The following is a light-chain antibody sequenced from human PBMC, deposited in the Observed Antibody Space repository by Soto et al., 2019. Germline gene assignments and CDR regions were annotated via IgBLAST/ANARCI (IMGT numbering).Light chain of an antibody. CDR1: ESISSY. J-gene: IGKJ1*01. CDR3: QQSYRTPRT. Sequence: DIQMTQSPSSLSASVGDRVTITCRASESISSYLNRYQQKPGKPPKVLIYAASSLQSGVPSRFSGSRSGTDFTLTLTSLQPEDFETYYCQQSYRTPRTFGQGTKVDIQ. V-gene: IGKV1-39*01. CDR2: AAS.